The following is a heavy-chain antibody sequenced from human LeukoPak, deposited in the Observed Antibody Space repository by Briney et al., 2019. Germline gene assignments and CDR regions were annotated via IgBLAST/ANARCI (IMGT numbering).Heavy chain of an antibody. CDR1: GYTFTCYY. D-gene: IGHD3/OR15-3a*01. Sequence: GASVTVSCKASGYTFTCYYMHWVRQAPGQGLEWMGWINLNSGGTNYAQKVQGRVTMTRDTSISTAYMELSRLSSDDTAVYYCARKFMGGIMIFVGVIRSYYYYMDVWGKGTTVTVSS. V-gene: IGHV1-2*02. J-gene: IGHJ6*03. CDR2: INLNSGGT. CDR3: ARKFMGGIMIFVGVIRSYYYYMDV.